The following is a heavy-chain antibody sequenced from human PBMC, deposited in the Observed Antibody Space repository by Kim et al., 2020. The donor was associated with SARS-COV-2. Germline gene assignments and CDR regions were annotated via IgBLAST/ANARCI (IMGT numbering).Heavy chain of an antibody. J-gene: IGHJ3*02. D-gene: IGHD1-1*01. Sequence: YADSVKGRFTISRDNAKNSLYLQMNSLRDEDTAVYYCARDYSWTAGAFDIWGQGTMVTVSS. V-gene: IGHV3-48*02. CDR3: ARDYSWTAGAFDI.